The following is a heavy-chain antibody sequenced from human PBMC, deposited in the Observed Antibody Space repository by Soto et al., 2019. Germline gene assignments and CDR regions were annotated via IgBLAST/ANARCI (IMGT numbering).Heavy chain of an antibody. J-gene: IGHJ6*03. CDR3: ARDGTESYYYYRDV. Sequence: SETLSLTCAVYGGSFSGYYWSWIRQPPGKGLEWIGEINHSGSTNYNPSLKSRVTISVDTSKNQFSLKLSSVTAADTAVYYCARDGTESYYYYRDVWGKGTTVTVSS. CDR2: INHSGST. D-gene: IGHD1-26*01. V-gene: IGHV4-34*01. CDR1: GGSFSGYY.